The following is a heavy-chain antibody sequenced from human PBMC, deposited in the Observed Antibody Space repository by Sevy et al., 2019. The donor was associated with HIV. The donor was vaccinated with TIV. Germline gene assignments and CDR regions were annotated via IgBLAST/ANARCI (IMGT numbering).Heavy chain of an antibody. CDR3: ARELGDFWSGYSGYYGMDV. D-gene: IGHD3-3*01. J-gene: IGHJ6*02. Sequence: GGSLRLSCAASGFTFSDYYMSRIRQAPGKGLEWVSYISSSSSYTNYADSVKGRFTISRDNAKNSLYLQMNSLRAEDTAVYYCARELGDFWSGYSGYYGMDVWGQGTTVTVSS. CDR1: GFTFSDYY. CDR2: ISSSSSYT. V-gene: IGHV3-11*06.